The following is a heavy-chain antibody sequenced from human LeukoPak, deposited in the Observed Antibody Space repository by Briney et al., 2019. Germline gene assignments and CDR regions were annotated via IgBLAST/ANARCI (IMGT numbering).Heavy chain of an antibody. CDR2: IIPILGIA. J-gene: IGHJ5*02. CDR3: ARDREGYYDGSGYSA. V-gene: IGHV1-69*04. D-gene: IGHD3-22*01. Sequence: ASVKVSCKASGGTFSSYAISWVRQAPGQGLEWMGRIIPILGIANYAQKFQGRVTITADKSTSTAYMELSSLRSEDTAVYYCARDREGYYDGSGYSAWGQGTLVTVSS. CDR1: GGTFSSYA.